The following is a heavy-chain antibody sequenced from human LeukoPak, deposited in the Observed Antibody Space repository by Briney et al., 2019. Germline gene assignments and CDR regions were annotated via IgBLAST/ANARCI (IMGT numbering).Heavy chain of an antibody. D-gene: IGHD6-13*01. CDR3: ARDRWAAAGYYYYCMDV. J-gene: IGHJ6*03. CDR1: GGSISSYY. Sequence: SETLSLTCTVSGGSISSYYWSWIRQPPGKGLEWIGYIYYSGSTNYNPSLKSRVTISVDTSKNQFSLKLSSVTAADTAVYYCARDRWAAAGYYYYCMDVWGKGTTVTVSS. CDR2: IYYSGST. V-gene: IGHV4-59*01.